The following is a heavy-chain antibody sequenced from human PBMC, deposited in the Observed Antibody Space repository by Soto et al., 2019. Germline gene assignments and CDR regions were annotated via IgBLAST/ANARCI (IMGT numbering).Heavy chain of an antibody. CDR2: INQDGSER. Sequence: EVQLVESGGGLVQPGGSLRLSCAASEFTFSKYWMSWVRQSPGKGLEWVANINQDGSERYYVDSVRGRFTIYRDNAKNSLYLQMNSLRAEDTAVYYCVCGGNYFVYWGQGTLVTVSP. V-gene: IGHV3-7*01. J-gene: IGHJ4*02. D-gene: IGHD3-16*01. CDR3: VCGGNYFVY. CDR1: EFTFSKYW.